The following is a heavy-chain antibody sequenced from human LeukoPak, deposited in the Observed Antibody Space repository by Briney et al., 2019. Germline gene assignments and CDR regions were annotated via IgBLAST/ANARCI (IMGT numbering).Heavy chain of an antibody. V-gene: IGHV3-23*01. J-gene: IGHJ4*02. CDR2: ISGSGGST. D-gene: IGHD3-3*01. CDR3: AKDPQQGYDFWSGYYVDY. Sequence: PGGSLRLSCAASEFTFSSYAMSWVRQAPGKGLEWVSAISGSGGSTYYADSVKGRFTISRDNSKNTLYLQMNSLRAEDTAVYYCAKDPQQGYDFWSGYYVDYWGQGTLVTVSS. CDR1: EFTFSSYA.